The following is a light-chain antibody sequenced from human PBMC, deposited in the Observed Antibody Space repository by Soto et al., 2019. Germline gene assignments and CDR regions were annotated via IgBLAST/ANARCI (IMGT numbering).Light chain of an antibody. CDR2: LNSDGSH. CDR3: QTWATGIQNVV. CDR1: SGHSSYA. J-gene: IGLJ2*01. Sequence: QSVLTQSPSASASLGASVKLTCTLSSGHSSYAIAWHQQQPEKGPRYLMKLNSDGSHSKGDGIPDRFSGSSSGAERYLTISSLQSEAEADYYCQTWATGIQNVVFGGGTKVTVL. V-gene: IGLV4-69*01.